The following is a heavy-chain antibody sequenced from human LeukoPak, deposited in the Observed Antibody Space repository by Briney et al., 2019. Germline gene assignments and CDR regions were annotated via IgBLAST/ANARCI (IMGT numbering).Heavy chain of an antibody. CDR3: ARVRDNACDY. V-gene: IGHV1-2*02. CDR1: GYMVSDYY. Sequence: ASVMVSCKTSGYMVSDYYMHWVRQAPGQGLEWMGWLRGDTGDTDSPQKFKGRVTMTRDTATNTAYMQLSRLTYDDTAIYFCARVRDNACDYWGQGTLVTVSS. D-gene: IGHD1-1*01. J-gene: IGHJ4*02. CDR2: LRGDTGDT.